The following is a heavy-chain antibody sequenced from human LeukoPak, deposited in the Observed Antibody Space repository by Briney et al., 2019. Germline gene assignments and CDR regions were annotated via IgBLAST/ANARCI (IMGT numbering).Heavy chain of an antibody. CDR2: ISTTGADT. V-gene: IGHV3-23*01. Sequence: GGSLRLSCATSGFAFSSYAMSWVRQAPGQGLEWVSGISTTGADTYCADSVKGRLTVSRDNFKNTLYLQMNSLRAEDTAIYYCAKVAAGTLIDVWGQGTTVTVSS. CDR1: GFAFSSYA. CDR3: AKVAAGTLIDV. D-gene: IGHD1/OR15-1a*01. J-gene: IGHJ6*02.